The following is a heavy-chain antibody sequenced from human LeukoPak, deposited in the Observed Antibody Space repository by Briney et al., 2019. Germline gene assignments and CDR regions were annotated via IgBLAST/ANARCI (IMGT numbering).Heavy chain of an antibody. V-gene: IGHV1-18*01. CDR3: ARDDRTPPLAYGWQWLVHDHYGMDV. CDR1: GYTFTSYG. J-gene: IGHJ6*02. D-gene: IGHD6-19*01. Sequence: GASVKVSCKASGYTFTSYGISWVRQAPGQGLEWMGWISAYNGNTNYAQKLQGRVTMTTDTSTSTAYMELRSLRSDDTAVYYCARDDRTPPLAYGWQWLVHDHYGMDVWGQGTTVTVSS. CDR2: ISAYNGNT.